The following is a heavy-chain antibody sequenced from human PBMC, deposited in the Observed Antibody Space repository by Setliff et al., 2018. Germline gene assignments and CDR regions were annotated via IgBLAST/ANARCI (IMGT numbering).Heavy chain of an antibody. CDR3: ARGGGSVLPNYYYFNYMDV. CDR2: IIPMFGTT. V-gene: IGHV1-69*13. J-gene: IGHJ6*03. CDR1: GGTFSSYA. D-gene: IGHD2-15*01. Sequence: ASVKVSCKASGGTFSSYAIDWVRQAPGQGLEWMGGIIPMFGTTNYAQRFRGRVTITADESTTTAYLELSSLRSEDTAIYYCARGGGSVLPNYYYFNYMDVWGKGTTVTVSS.